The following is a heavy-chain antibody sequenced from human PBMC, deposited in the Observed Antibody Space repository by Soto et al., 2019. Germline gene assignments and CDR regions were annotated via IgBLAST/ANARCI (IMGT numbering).Heavy chain of an antibody. CDR2: INHSGST. V-gene: IGHV4-34*01. D-gene: IGHD2-2*01. CDR3: ARRSLCSSTSCSYFDY. J-gene: IGHJ4*02. Sequence: LSLTCAVYGGSFSGYYWSWIRQPPGKGLEWIGEINHSGSTNYNPSLKSRVTISVDTSKNQFSLKLSSVTAADTAVYYCARRSLCSSTSCSYFDYWGQGTLVTV. CDR1: GGSFSGYY.